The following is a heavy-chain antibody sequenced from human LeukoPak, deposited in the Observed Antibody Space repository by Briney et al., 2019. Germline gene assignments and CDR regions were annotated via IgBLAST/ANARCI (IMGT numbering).Heavy chain of an antibody. CDR3: ARDSGYYYYYGMDV. Sequence: GSLRLSCAASGFTFSSYGMHWVRQAPGKGLEWVAVIWYGGSNKYYADSVKGRFTISRDNSKNTLYLQMNSLRAEDTAVYYCARDSGYYYYYGMDVWGQGTTVTVSS. CDR2: IWYGGSNK. D-gene: IGHD6-19*01. J-gene: IGHJ6*02. V-gene: IGHV3-33*01. CDR1: GFTFSSYG.